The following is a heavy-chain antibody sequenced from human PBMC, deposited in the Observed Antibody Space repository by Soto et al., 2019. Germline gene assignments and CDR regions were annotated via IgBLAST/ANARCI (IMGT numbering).Heavy chain of an antibody. CDR3: AKRSCSSTSCYFQYYFDY. Sequence: GGSLRLSCAASGFTFSSYAMSWVRQAPGKGLEWVSAISGSGGSTYYADSVKGRFTISRDNSKNTLYLQMNSLRAEDTAVYYCAKRSCSSTSCYFQYYFDYWGQGTLVTVSS. CDR1: GFTFSSYA. CDR2: ISGSGGST. D-gene: IGHD2-2*01. V-gene: IGHV3-23*01. J-gene: IGHJ4*02.